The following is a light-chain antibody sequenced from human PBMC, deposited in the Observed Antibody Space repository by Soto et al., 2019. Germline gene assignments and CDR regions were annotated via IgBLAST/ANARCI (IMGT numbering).Light chain of an antibody. Sequence: QSALTQPTSASGSPGQSVAISCTGTSSDFGAYNYVSWYQQHPGKAPKLLIFEVSKRPSGVPDRFSGSKSGNMASLVVSGLQAEDEADYYCSSYADNTVVFGGGTKLTVL. J-gene: IGLJ3*02. CDR3: SSYADNTVV. CDR2: EVS. V-gene: IGLV2-8*01. CDR1: SSDFGAYNY.